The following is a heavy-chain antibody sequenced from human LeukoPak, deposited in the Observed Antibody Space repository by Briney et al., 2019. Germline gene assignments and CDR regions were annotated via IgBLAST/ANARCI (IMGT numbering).Heavy chain of an antibody. Sequence: GGSLRLSCAASGFTVSSNYMSWVRQAPGKGVEWVSVIYSGGSTYYADSVKGRFTISRDNSKNTLYLQMNSLRAEDTAVYYCARDLSYYDSSGYYDAFDIWGQGTMVTVSS. J-gene: IGHJ3*02. CDR1: GFTVSSNY. D-gene: IGHD3-22*01. CDR2: IYSGGST. V-gene: IGHV3-53*01. CDR3: ARDLSYYDSSGYYDAFDI.